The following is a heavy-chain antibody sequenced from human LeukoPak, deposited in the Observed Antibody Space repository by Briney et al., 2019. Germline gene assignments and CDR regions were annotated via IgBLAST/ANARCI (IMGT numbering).Heavy chain of an antibody. CDR2: ISGSGSST. D-gene: IGHD6-19*01. CDR3: AKERVSVAGASYYYYGLDL. V-gene: IGHV3-23*01. Sequence: GGSLRLSRAASEFPFNIHVMNWVRQAPGKGLEWVAAISGSGSSTYYADSVRGRLTVFRDNSKNTLFLQMGSLRAEDTAVYYCAKERVSVAGASYYYYGLDLWGQGTTVTVSS. J-gene: IGHJ6*02. CDR1: EFPFNIHV.